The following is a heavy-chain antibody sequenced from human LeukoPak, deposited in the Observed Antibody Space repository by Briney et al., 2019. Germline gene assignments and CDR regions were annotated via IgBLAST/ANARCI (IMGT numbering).Heavy chain of an antibody. Sequence: GGSLRLSCAASGFTFSSYWMSWVRQAPGKGLEWVADIKQDGSEKYYVDSVKGRFTISRDNAKNSLYLQMNSLRAEDTAVYYCARASGSYGGLPVYWGQGTLVTVSS. CDR1: GFTFSSYW. CDR2: IKQDGSEK. CDR3: ARASGSYGGLPVY. D-gene: IGHD1-26*01. V-gene: IGHV3-7*04. J-gene: IGHJ4*02.